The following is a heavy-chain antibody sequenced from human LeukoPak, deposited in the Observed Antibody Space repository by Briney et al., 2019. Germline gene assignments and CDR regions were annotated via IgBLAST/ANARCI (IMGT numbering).Heavy chain of an antibody. CDR2: IYSSGST. V-gene: IGHV4-59*01. CDR1: GGSISNYY. CDR3: ARRLWSIAAAATFDY. J-gene: IGHJ4*02. D-gene: IGHD6-13*01. Sequence: KPSETLSLTCTVSGGSISNYYWSWIRQPPGKGLEWIGYIYSSGSTNYNPSLKSRVTISVDTSKIQFSLKLSSVTAADTAVYYCARRLWSIAAAATFDYWGQGTLVTVSS.